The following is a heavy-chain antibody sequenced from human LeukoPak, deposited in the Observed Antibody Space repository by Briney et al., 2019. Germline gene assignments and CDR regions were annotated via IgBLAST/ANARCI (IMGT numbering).Heavy chain of an antibody. V-gene: IGHV3-30*02. CDR3: AKARSYYDSSGYDY. CDR1: GFTFSSYG. CDR2: IRYDGSNK. Sequence: GGSLRLSCAASGFTFSSYGIHWVRQAPGKGLEWVAFIRYDGSNKYYADSVKGRFTISRDNSKNTLYLQINSLRAEDSAIYYCAKARSYYDSSGYDYWGQGTLVTVSS. D-gene: IGHD3-22*01. J-gene: IGHJ4*02.